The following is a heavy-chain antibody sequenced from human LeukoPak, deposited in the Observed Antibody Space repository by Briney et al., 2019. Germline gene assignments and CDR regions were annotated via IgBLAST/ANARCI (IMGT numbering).Heavy chain of an antibody. CDR1: EFTFVRYA. CDR3: VRDPSYGSSWYYYMDV. V-gene: IGHV3-48*04. Sequence: GGSLRLSCAASEFTFVRYAMNWVRQAPGKGLEWVSYISSSSFKIGYADSVKGRFPISRDNSKNSLYLQMDSLRVEDTAVYYCVRDPSYGSSWYYYMDVWGKETTVTVSS. J-gene: IGHJ6*03. CDR2: ISSSSFKI. D-gene: IGHD6-13*01.